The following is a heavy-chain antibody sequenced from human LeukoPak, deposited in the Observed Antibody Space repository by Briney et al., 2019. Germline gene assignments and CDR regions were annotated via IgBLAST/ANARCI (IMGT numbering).Heavy chain of an antibody. Sequence: ASETLSLTCAVYGGSFSGYYWSWIRQPPGKGLEWIGGINHSGSTNYNPSLKSRVTISVDTSKNQFSLKLSSVTAADTAVYYCARSFSGYFDYWGQGTLVTVSS. CDR3: ARSFSGYFDY. D-gene: IGHD3-22*01. CDR2: INHSGST. CDR1: GGSFSGYY. V-gene: IGHV4-34*01. J-gene: IGHJ4*02.